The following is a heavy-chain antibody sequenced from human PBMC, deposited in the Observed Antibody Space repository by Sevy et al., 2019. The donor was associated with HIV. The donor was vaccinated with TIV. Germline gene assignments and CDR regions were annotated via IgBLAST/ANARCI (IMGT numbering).Heavy chain of an antibody. V-gene: IGHV3-30-3*01. J-gene: IGHJ4*02. Sequence: GGSLRLSCAASGFTFSSSAMHWVRQAPGKGLEWVALISYDASNIFYADSVKGRFTISRDNSKNPLYLQMNSLRVEDTAVYYCARDGIEARLGLDYWGQGTMVTVSS. CDR2: ISYDASNI. D-gene: IGHD6-6*01. CDR3: ARDGIEARLGLDY. CDR1: GFTFSSSA.